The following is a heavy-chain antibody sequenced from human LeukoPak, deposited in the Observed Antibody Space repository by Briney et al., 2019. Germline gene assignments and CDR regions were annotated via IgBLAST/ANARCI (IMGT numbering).Heavy chain of an antibody. CDR2: IRSKAYGGTT. CDR3: TEGDSSGRVGY. V-gene: IGHV3-49*03. CDR1: GFTFGDYA. D-gene: IGHD6-25*01. J-gene: IGHJ4*02. Sequence: GGSLRLSCTASGFTFGDYAMSWFRQAPGKGLEWVGFIRSKAYGGTTEYAASVKGRFTISRDDSKSIAYLQMNSLKTEDTAVYYCTEGDSSGRVGYWGQGTLVTVSS.